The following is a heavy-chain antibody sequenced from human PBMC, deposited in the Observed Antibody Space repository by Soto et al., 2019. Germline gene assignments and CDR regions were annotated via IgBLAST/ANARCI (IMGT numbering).Heavy chain of an antibody. D-gene: IGHD6-19*01. J-gene: IGHJ5*02. CDR1: GFIFSSYW. Sequence: GGSLRLSCAASGFIFSSYWMSWVRQTPGKGPEWVANIKEDGSEKSYVDSVTGRFTISRDNAKKSLYLQMSSLSAEDTAVYYCARHGVSIAVADDTNWFDPWGQGTLVTVSS. V-gene: IGHV3-7*01. CDR3: ARHGVSIAVADDTNWFDP. CDR2: IKEDGSEK.